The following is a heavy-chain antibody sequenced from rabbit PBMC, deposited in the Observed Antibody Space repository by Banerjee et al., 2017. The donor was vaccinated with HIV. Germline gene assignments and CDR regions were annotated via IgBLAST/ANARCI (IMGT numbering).Heavy chain of an antibody. J-gene: IGHJ4*01. V-gene: IGHV1S45*01. CDR2: IGSGNSGDT. CDR1: GFSFSNGYV. CDR3: ARDLAGVIGWNFNL. D-gene: IGHD4-1*01. Sequence: QQQLEESGGDLVKPEGSLTLTCTASGFSFSNGYVMCWVRQAPGKGLEWIACIGSGNSGDTYYASWAKGRFTISKTSSTTVTLQMTSLTAADTATYFCARDLAGVIGWNFNLWGPGTLVTVS.